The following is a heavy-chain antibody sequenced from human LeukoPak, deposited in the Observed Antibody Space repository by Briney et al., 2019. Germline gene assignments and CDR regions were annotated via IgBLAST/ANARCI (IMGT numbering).Heavy chain of an antibody. CDR3: ARHGGVGVIPDFDY. CDR1: GDSISSSSYY. CDR2: IYYSGST. J-gene: IGHJ4*02. V-gene: IGHV4-39*01. D-gene: IGHD2-8*02. Sequence: PSETLSLTCTVSGDSISSSSYYWGWIRQPPGKGLEWFGSIYYSGSTYYNPSIKSRVTMSVDTSKNQFSLKLSCVTAADTAVYYCARHGGVGVIPDFDYWGPGTLVTVS.